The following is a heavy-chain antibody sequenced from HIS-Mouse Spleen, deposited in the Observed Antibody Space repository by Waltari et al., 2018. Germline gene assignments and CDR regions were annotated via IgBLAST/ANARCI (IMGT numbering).Heavy chain of an antibody. V-gene: IGHV4-39*07. CDR1: GGSISSSSSS. J-gene: IGHJ2*01. CDR2: IYYSGST. D-gene: IGHD6-13*01. Sequence: QLQLQEPGPGLVNPSETLSPTCTVSGGSISSSSSSLGWIRQPPGKGLEWIGGIYYSGSTYYNPSLKSRVTISVDTSKNQFSLKLSSVTAADTAVYYCAREIPYSSSWYDWYFDLWGRGTLVTVSS. CDR3: AREIPYSSSWYDWYFDL.